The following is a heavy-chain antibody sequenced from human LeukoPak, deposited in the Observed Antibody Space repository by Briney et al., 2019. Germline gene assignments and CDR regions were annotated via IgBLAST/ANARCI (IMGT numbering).Heavy chain of an antibody. J-gene: IGHJ4*02. CDR1: GFTFSSYS. CDR3: ARGYYGSKDC. Sequence: GGSLRLSCAASGFTFSSYSMNWLRQAPGKGLEWVSSISSSSSYIYHADSGKGRYTISQDNANNLPYLQMTNLRAHDTALYYCARGYYGSKDCWDQGTLVIVS. D-gene: IGHD2/OR15-2a*01. V-gene: IGHV3-21*01. CDR2: ISSSSSYI.